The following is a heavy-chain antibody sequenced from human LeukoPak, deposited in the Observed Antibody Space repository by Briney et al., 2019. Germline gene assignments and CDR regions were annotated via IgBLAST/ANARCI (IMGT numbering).Heavy chain of an antibody. J-gene: IGHJ3*02. V-gene: IGHV3-23*01. Sequence: PGGSLRLSCAASGFTFSSYAMSWVRQAPGKGLEWVSVISGSGGSTYYADSVKGRFTISRDNSKNTLYLQMNSLRAEDTAVYYCAKDIVVVTAASASNAFDIWGQGTMVTVSS. D-gene: IGHD2-21*02. CDR2: ISGSGGST. CDR1: GFTFSSYA. CDR3: AKDIVVVTAASASNAFDI.